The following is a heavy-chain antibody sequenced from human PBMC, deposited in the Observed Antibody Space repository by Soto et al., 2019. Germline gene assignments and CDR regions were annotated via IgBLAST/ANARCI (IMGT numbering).Heavy chain of an antibody. J-gene: IGHJ4*02. Sequence: VQLLESGGGLVQPGGSLRLSCEAPRLTFSSYAMTWVRQAPGKGLEWVSTISGSGDRTYYADSVKGHFTISRDNSKNTLYLQMNSLRAEDTAVYYCAKPYDSLTGGDYWGQGTLVTVSS. D-gene: IGHD3-9*01. CDR1: RLTFSSYA. CDR2: ISGSGDRT. CDR3: AKPYDSLTGGDY. V-gene: IGHV3-23*01.